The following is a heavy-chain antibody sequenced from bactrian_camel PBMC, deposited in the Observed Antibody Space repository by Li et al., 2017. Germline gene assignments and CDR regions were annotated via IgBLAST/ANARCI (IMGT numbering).Heavy chain of an antibody. J-gene: IGHJ6*01. CDR1: GYPYSTYC. D-gene: IGHD4*01. CDR2: IDSDGDT. CDR3: AARPFRGSCDTERNFGY. V-gene: IGHV3S26*01. Sequence: HVQLVESGGGSVQSGGSLRLSCVVSGYPYSTYCMGWFRQAPGKAREGIAVIDSDGDTAYAESMKDRFTISVDNAKNNLYLRMNSLKPEDTAMYYCAARPFRGSCDTERNFGYSGQGTQVTVS.